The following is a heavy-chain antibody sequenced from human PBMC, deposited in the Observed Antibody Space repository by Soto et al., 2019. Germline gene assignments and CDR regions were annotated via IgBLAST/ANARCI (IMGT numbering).Heavy chain of an antibody. CDR2: ISHDGINK. D-gene: IGHD6-19*01. Sequence: QVRLVESGGGVVQPGRSLRLSCTASGFSFSSYAMYWFRQPPGKGLVWVAVISHDGINKHYADSVKGRVTVSRDNSNHSLDLQLNSLRGEDTAMYYCARDIYSSDYFVKWFEPWGQGTLVTVSS. CDR1: GFSFSSYA. V-gene: IGHV3-30-3*01. CDR3: ARDIYSSDYFVKWFEP. J-gene: IGHJ5*02.